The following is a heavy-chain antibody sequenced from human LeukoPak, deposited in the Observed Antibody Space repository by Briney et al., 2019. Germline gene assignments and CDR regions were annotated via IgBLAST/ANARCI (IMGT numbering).Heavy chain of an antibody. CDR2: ISAYNGNT. D-gene: IGHD6-13*01. Sequence: GASVKVSCKASGYTFTSYGISWVRQAPGQGLEWMGSISAYNGNTNYAQKLQGRVTMTTDTSTTTAYMELRSLKSDDTAVYYCARGHSTSWPEYFQHWGQGTLVTVSS. CDR3: ARGHSTSWPEYFQH. CDR1: GYTFTSYG. J-gene: IGHJ1*01. V-gene: IGHV1-18*01.